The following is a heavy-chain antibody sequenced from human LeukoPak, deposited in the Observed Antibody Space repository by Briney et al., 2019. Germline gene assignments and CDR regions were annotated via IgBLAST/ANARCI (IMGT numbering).Heavy chain of an antibody. CDR1: GYTFTSYD. V-gene: IGHV1-8*02. D-gene: IGHD6-19*01. J-gene: IGHJ4*02. CDR3: ARGHSGWYNDY. Sequence: GASVKVSCKASGYTFTSYDINWVRQATGQGLEWMGWMNPNSGNTGYAQKLQGRVTMTTDTSTSTAYMELRSLRSDDTAVYYCARGHSGWYNDYWGQGTLVTVSS. CDR2: MNPNSGNT.